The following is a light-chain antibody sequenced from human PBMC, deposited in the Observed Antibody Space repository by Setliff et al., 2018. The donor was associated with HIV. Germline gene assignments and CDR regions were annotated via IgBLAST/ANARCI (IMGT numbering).Light chain of an antibody. V-gene: IGLV2-14*01. Sequence: QSALAQPASVSGSPGQSITISCTGTSSDVGGYNYVSWYQQHPGKAPKLMISDVSKRPSGVSSRFSGSKSGTSTSLAISGLQSEDEADYYCAAWDDSVYGVVFGGGTKVTVL. CDR1: SSDVGGYNY. CDR2: DVS. J-gene: IGLJ2*01. CDR3: AAWDDSVYGVV.